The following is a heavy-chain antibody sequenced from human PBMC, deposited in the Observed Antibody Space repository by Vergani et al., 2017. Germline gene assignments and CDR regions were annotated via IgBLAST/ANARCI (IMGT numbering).Heavy chain of an antibody. V-gene: IGHV1-2*04. CDR1: GYTFTGYY. Sequence: QVQLVQSGAEVKKPGASVKVSCKASGYTFTGYYMHWVRQAPGQGLEWMGWINPNSGGTNYAQKFQGWVTMTRDTSISPAYMELSRRRSDDTAVYYCARDSHGITMVRGVLYGMDVWGQGTTVTVSS. CDR2: INPNSGGT. J-gene: IGHJ6*02. D-gene: IGHD3-10*01. CDR3: ARDSHGITMVRGVLYGMDV.